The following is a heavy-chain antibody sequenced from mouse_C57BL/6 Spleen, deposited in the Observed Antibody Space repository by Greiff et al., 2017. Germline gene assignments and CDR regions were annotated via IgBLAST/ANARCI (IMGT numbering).Heavy chain of an antibody. J-gene: IGHJ3*01. CDR3: ARLGGTSWFAD. Sequence: QVQLQQPGAELVMPGASVKLSCKASGYTFTSYWMHWVKQRPGHGLEWIGEIDPSDSYTNYNQKFKGKSTLTVDKSSSTAYMQLSSLTSEDAAVYYCARLGGTSWFADWGQGTLVTVSA. D-gene: IGHD2-14*01. V-gene: IGHV1-69*01. CDR2: IDPSDSYT. CDR1: GYTFTSYW.